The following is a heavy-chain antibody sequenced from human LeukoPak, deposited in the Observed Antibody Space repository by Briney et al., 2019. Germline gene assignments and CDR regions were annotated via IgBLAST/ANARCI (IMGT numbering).Heavy chain of an antibody. Sequence: SETLSLTCTVSGGSISSSSYYWGWIRQPPGKGLEWIGEINHSGSTNYNPSLKSRVTISVDTSKNQFSLKLSSVTAADTAVYYCARSSVDTAMGYYFDYWGQGTLVTVSS. V-gene: IGHV4-39*07. J-gene: IGHJ4*02. CDR3: ARSSVDTAMGYYFDY. CDR1: GGSISSSSYY. D-gene: IGHD5-18*01. CDR2: INHSGST.